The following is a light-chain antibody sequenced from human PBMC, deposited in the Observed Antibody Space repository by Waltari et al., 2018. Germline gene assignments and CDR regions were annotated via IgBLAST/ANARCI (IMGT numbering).Light chain of an antibody. Sequence: QLVLTQSPSASASLGASVKLTCTLSRGHSSNIVAWHQQQPENGPRYLMKVNSDGSHSKGDEIPDRFSGSSSGAERYLTVSSPQSEDESDYYCQTGGHGTWVFGGGTKLTVL. CDR2: VNSDGSH. V-gene: IGLV4-69*01. CDR1: RGHSSNI. CDR3: QTGGHGTWV. J-gene: IGLJ3*02.